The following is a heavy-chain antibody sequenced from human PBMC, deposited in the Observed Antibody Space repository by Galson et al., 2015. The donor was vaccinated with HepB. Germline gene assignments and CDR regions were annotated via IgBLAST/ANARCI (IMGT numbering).Heavy chain of an antibody. CDR1: GFTFSSYS. J-gene: IGHJ6*02. CDR3: ARDAAAGTMPLYYYYGMDV. D-gene: IGHD6-13*01. CDR2: ISSSSSYI. Sequence: SLRLSCAASGFTFSSYSMNWVRQAPGKGLEWVSSISSSSSYIYYADSVKGRFTISRDNAKNSLYLQMNSLRAEDTAVYYCARDAAAGTMPLYYYYGMDVWGQGTTVTVSS. V-gene: IGHV3-21*01.